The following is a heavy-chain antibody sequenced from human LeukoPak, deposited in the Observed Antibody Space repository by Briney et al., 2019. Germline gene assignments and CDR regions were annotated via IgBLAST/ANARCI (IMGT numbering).Heavy chain of an antibody. J-gene: IGHJ4*02. CDR3: ERSRWVVRYYFDY. CDR2: IIPILGIP. D-gene: IGHD5-24*01. CDR1: LGSFINYA. V-gene: IGHV1-69*04. Sequence: AAVQVSCKASLGSFINYAIRWVRQAPPKGLEWMGRIIPILGIPNHAQKLQGRGTITAATSTSTAYMELSSLRSEDTAVYCCERSRWVVRYYFDYWGQGTLVTVSS.